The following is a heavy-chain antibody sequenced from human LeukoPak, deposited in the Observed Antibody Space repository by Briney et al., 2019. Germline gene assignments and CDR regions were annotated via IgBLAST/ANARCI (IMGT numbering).Heavy chain of an antibody. CDR1: GGSISSGGYS. V-gene: IGHV4-30-2*01. CDR2: IYHNGST. Sequence: SETLSLTCAVSGGSISSGGYSWSWIRQPPGKGLEWIGYIYHNGSTYYNPSLKSRVTISVDRSKNQFSLKLSSVTAADTAVYYCARGGYSGYDGIFDYWGQGTLVTVSS. D-gene: IGHD5-12*01. CDR3: ARGGYSGYDGIFDY. J-gene: IGHJ4*02.